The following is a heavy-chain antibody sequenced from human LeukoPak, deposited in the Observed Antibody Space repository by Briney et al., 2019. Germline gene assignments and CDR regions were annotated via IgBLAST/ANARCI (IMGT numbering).Heavy chain of an antibody. CDR3: ARDPYYYGSGSYYFDY. CDR2: IYYSGNT. Sequence: SETLSLTCTVSVGSISSSSDYWGGIRQPPGNGLECIVSIYYSGNTYYNPSLKSRVTISVDTSKNQFSLKLSSVNAADTAVYYCARDPYYYGSGSYYFDYWGQGTLVTVSS. CDR1: VGSISSSSDY. V-gene: IGHV4-39*07. J-gene: IGHJ4*02. D-gene: IGHD3-10*01.